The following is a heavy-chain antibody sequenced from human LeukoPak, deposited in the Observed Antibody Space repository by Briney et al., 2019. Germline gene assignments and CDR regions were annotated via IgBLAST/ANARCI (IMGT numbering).Heavy chain of an antibody. CDR1: GYTFTSYY. D-gene: IGHD1-1*01. V-gene: IGHV1-46*01. CDR2: INPSGGST. J-gene: IGHJ6*02. Sequence: GGSVKVSCKASGYTFTSYYMHWVRQAPGQGLEWMGIINPSGGSTSYAQKLQGRVTMTTDTSTSTAYMELSSLRSEDTAVYYCARAPTQKERRRERYYYYGMDVWGQGTTVTVSS. CDR3: ARAPTQKERRRERYYYYGMDV.